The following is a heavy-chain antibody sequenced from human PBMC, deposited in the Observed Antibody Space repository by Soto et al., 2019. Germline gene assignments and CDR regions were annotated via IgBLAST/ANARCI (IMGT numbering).Heavy chain of an antibody. V-gene: IGHV3-15*01. Sequence: GGSLRLSCAASGFTFSNAWMSWVRQAPGKGLEWVGRIKSKTDGGTTDYAAPVKGRFTISRDDSKNTLYLQMNSLKTEDTAVYYCTTDRACTNGVCYKYYYYYMDVWGKGTTVTVSS. D-gene: IGHD2-8*01. CDR3: TTDRACTNGVCYKYYYYYMDV. J-gene: IGHJ6*03. CDR2: IKSKTDGGTT. CDR1: GFTFSNAW.